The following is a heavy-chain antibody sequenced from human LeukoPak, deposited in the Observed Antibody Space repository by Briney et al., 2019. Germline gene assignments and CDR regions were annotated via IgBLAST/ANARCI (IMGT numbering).Heavy chain of an antibody. V-gene: IGHV4-39*01. D-gene: IGHD6-6*01. CDR2: IYYSGST. Sequence: PSETLSLTCAVYGGSFSDYYWGWIRQPPGKGLEWIGSIYYSGSTYYNPSLKSRVTISVDTSKNQFSLKLSSVTAADTAVYYCARSSYRRDYWGQGTLVTVSS. CDR3: ARSSYRRDY. J-gene: IGHJ4*02. CDR1: GGSFSDYY.